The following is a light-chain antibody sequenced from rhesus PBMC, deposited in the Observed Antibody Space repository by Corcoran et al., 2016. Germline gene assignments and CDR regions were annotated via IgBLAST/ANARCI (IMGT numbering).Light chain of an antibody. Sequence: DIQMTQSPSSLSASVGDTVTITCRASQGISSWLAWYQQKPGKAHKLLIYKASSLKSGVPSRFSGSGSGTDFTLTISSLQSEEFATYYCQQYSSRPLTFGGGTKVELK. CDR2: KAS. V-gene: IGKV1-22*01. J-gene: IGKJ4*01. CDR1: QGISSW. CDR3: QQYSSRPLT.